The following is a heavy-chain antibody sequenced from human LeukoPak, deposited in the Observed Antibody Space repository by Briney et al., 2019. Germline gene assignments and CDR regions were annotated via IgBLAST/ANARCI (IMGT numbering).Heavy chain of an antibody. V-gene: IGHV4-34*01. D-gene: IGHD6-19*01. Sequence: SETLSLTCAVYGGSFSGYYWSWIRQPPGKGLEWIGEINHSGSTNYNPSLKSRVTISVDTSKNQVSLKLSSVTAADTAVYYCARGRIAVAGTGASLYYGMDVWGQGTTVTVSS. CDR1: GGSFSGYY. CDR2: INHSGST. CDR3: ARGRIAVAGTGASLYYGMDV. J-gene: IGHJ6*02.